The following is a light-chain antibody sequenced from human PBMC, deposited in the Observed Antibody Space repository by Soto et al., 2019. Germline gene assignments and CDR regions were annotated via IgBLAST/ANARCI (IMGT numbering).Light chain of an antibody. V-gene: IGKV3-20*01. CDR2: GAS. CDR1: QSVSSY. J-gene: IGKJ1*01. Sequence: EIVLTQSPGTLSLSPGERATLSCRASQSVSSYLAWYQQKPGQAPRLLIYGASSRATGIPDRFSGSGSGTDFTLSISRLEPEDFAVYYCQQYGSIPRTFGQGTKVEIK. CDR3: QQYGSIPRT.